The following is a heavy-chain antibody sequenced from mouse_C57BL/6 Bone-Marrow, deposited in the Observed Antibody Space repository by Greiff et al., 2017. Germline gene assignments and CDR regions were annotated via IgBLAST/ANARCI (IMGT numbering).Heavy chain of an antibody. D-gene: IGHD2-2*01. CDR1: GYTFTSYW. V-gene: IGHV1-50*01. J-gene: IGHJ2*01. Sequence: QVQLKQPGAELVKPGASVKLSCKASGYTFTSYWMQWVKQRPGQGLEWIGEIDPSDSYTNYNQKFKGKATLTVDPSSSTAYMQLSSLTSEDSAVYYCARSGVYGYDEGVDYWGQGTTLTVSS. CDR2: IDPSDSYT. CDR3: ARSGVYGYDEGVDY.